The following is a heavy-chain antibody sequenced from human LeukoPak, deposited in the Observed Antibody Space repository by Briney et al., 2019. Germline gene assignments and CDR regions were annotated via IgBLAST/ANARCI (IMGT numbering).Heavy chain of an antibody. CDR3: AKEGTYDFWSGYRIYYYMGV. J-gene: IGHJ6*03. V-gene: IGHV3-23*01. CDR2: ISGSGGST. D-gene: IGHD3-3*01. CDR1: GFTFSSYA. Sequence: GGSLRLSCAASGFTFSSYAVSWVRRAPGKGLEWVSAISGSGGSTYYADSVKGRFTISRDNSKNTLYLQMNSLRAEDTAVYYCAKEGTYDFWSGYRIYYYMGVWGKGTTVTVSS.